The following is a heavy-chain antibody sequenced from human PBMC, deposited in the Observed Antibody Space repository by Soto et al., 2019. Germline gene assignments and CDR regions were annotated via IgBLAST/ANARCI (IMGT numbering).Heavy chain of an antibody. CDR2: ISYDGSNK. Sequence: GGSLRLSCAASGFTFSTYAMHWVRQAPGKGLEWEAAISYDGSNKYYADSVKGRFSISRDNSKNAVYLQMNSLRAEDTAVYYCARGASGDSYGYRDYYYGMDVWGQGTTVTVSS. D-gene: IGHD5-18*01. J-gene: IGHJ6*02. CDR1: GFTFSTYA. CDR3: ARGASGDSYGYRDYYYGMDV. V-gene: IGHV3-30-3*01.